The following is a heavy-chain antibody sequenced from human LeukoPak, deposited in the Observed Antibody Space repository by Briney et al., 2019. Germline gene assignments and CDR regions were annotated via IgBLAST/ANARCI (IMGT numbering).Heavy chain of an antibody. D-gene: IGHD2-2*01. V-gene: IGHV1-18*01. CDR3: ARGHCSSTSCHEDYYYYYMDV. CDR1: GYTFTSYG. CDR2: ISAYNGNT. Sequence: ASVKVSCKASGYTFTSYGISWVRQAPGQGLEWMGWISAYNGNTNYAQKLQGRVTMTTDTSTSTAYMELRSLRSDDTAVYYCARGHCSSTSCHEDYYYYYMDVRGKGTTVTVSS. J-gene: IGHJ6*03.